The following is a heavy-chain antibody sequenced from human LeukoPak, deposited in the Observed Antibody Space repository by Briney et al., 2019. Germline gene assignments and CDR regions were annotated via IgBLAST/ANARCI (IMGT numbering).Heavy chain of an antibody. Sequence: NASETLSLTCAVYGGSFSGYYWSWIRQPPGKGLEWIGEINHSGSTNYNPSLKSRVTISVDTSKNQFSLKLSSVTAADTAVYYCARGYYDILTGYNDCWGQGTLVTVSS. CDR2: INHSGST. CDR1: GGSFSGYY. J-gene: IGHJ4*02. D-gene: IGHD3-9*01. CDR3: ARGYYDILTGYNDC. V-gene: IGHV4-34*01.